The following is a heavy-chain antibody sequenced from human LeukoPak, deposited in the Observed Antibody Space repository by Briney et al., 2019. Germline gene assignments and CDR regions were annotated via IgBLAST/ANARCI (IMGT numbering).Heavy chain of an antibody. V-gene: IGHV4-39*07. CDR2: IYYSGTT. CDR1: GGSISSSSYY. D-gene: IGHD4-23*01. Sequence: SETLSLTCTVSGGSISSSSYYWDWIRQPPGKGLEWIGTIYYSGTTYYNPSLKSRVTISVDASKNQFSLKLSSVTAADTAVYYCARSTVVTTYFDYWGQGTLVTVSS. J-gene: IGHJ4*02. CDR3: ARSTVVTTYFDY.